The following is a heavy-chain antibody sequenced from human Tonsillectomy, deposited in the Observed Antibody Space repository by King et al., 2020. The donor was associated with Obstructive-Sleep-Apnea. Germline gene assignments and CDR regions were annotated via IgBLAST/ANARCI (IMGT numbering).Heavy chain of an antibody. Sequence: VQLVESGGGLVKPGGPLRLSCAASGFTFSSFSMNWFRQPPGKGLEWVSSIISSSSYIYYAHSVKGRFTISRDNAKNSLYLQMNSLRAEDTAVYYCAVLCGYLPYSGLGELSPRDAFDIWGQGTMVTVSS. CDR1: GFTFSSFS. CDR2: IISSSSYI. J-gene: IGHJ3*02. V-gene: IGHV3-21*01. CDR3: AVLCGYLPYSGLGELSPRDAFDI. D-gene: IGHD3-16*02.